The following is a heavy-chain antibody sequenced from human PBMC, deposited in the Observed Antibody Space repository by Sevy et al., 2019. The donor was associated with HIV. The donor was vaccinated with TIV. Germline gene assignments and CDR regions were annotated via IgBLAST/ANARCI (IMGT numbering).Heavy chain of an antibody. Sequence: ASVKISCKASGGTFSSYAIHWVRQAPGQGREWMGGIIPIFGTTNYAQKFQGSVKITADESTSTSNMEPSSLRSEDTAVYYCARGVTLIRGGGYYFDYWGQGTLVTVSS. CDR3: ARGVTLIRGGGYYFDY. V-gene: IGHV1-69*13. CDR2: IIPIFGTT. D-gene: IGHD3-22*01. J-gene: IGHJ4*02. CDR1: GGTFSSYA.